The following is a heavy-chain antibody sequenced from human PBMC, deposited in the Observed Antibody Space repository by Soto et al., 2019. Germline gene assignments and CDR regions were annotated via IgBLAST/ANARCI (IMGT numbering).Heavy chain of an antibody. V-gene: IGHV3-74*01. Sequence: AGSLRLSCAASGLTFSSYWMNWVRQAPGKGLVWVSRINSDGSSTSYADSVKGRFTISRDNAKNTLYLQMNSLRAEDTAVYYFARELAYYDFWSGHYGMDVWGQGTTVTVSS. CDR2: INSDGSST. J-gene: IGHJ6*02. D-gene: IGHD3-3*01. CDR1: GLTFSSYW. CDR3: ARELAYYDFWSGHYGMDV.